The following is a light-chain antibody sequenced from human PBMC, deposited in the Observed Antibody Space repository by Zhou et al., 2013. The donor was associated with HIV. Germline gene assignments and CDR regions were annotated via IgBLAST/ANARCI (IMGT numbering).Light chain of an antibody. CDR3: QQRTNWPPIT. Sequence: EIVMTQSPATLSVSPGERATLSCRASQSVSSSHLAWYQQKIGQAPRLLIYDASNRATGIPARFSGSGSGTDFTLTISSLEPEDFAVYYCQQRTNWPPITFGQGTRLDI. V-gene: IGKV3D-20*02. J-gene: IGKJ5*01. CDR2: DAS. CDR1: QSVSSSH.